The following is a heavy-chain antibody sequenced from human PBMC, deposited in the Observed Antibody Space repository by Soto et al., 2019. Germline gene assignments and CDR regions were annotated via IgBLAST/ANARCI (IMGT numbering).Heavy chain of an antibody. J-gene: IGHJ6*02. D-gene: IGHD6-6*01. V-gene: IGHV1-24*01. Sequence: ASVKVSCKVSGYTLTDLSMHWVRQAPGKGLEWMGGFDPEDGETIYAQKFQGRVTMTEDTSTDTAYMELSSLRSEDTAVYYCATDSSRGNIYYYGMDVWGQGTTVTVSS. CDR2: FDPEDGET. CDR3: ATDSSRGNIYYYGMDV. CDR1: GYTLTDLS.